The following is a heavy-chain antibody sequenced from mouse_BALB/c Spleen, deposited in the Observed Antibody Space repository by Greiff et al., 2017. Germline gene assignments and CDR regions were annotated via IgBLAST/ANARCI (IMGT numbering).Heavy chain of an antibody. CDR1: GFTFSSYA. CDR2: ISSGGST. D-gene: IGHD1-1*01. V-gene: IGHV5-6-5*01. CDR3: ARGPGSSPHYYAMDY. Sequence: EVMLVESGGGLVKPGGSLKLSCAASGFTFSSYAMSWVRQTPEKRLEWVASISSGGSTYYPDSVKGRFTISRDNARNILYLQMSSLRSEDTAMYYCARGPGSSPHYYAMDYWGQGTSVTVSS. J-gene: IGHJ4*01.